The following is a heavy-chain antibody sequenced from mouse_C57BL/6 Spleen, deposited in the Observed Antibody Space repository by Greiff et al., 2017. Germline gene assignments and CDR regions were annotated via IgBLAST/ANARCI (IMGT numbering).Heavy chain of an antibody. Sequence: VQLQQSGAELVKPGASVKMSCKASGYTFTSYWITWVKQRPGQGLEWIGDIYPGSGSTNYNEKFKSKATLTVDTSSSTAYMQLSSLTSEDSAVYYCARSGDYDVRYAMDYWGQGTSVTVSS. CDR2: IYPGSGST. J-gene: IGHJ4*01. V-gene: IGHV1-55*01. D-gene: IGHD2-4*01. CDR3: ARSGDYDVRYAMDY. CDR1: GYTFTSYW.